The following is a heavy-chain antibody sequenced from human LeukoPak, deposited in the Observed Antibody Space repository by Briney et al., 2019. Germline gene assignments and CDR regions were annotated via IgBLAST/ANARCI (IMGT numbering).Heavy chain of an antibody. D-gene: IGHD3-22*01. CDR3: ASGLGGSGYYSDY. J-gene: IGHJ4*02. Sequence: PSETLSLTCTVSGDSIRSNNYFWGWIRQPPGKGLEWIGYIYYSGSTYYNPSLKSRVTISVDTSKNQFSLKLSSVTAADTAVYYCASGLGGSGYYSDYWGQGTLVTVSS. CDR2: IYYSGST. CDR1: GDSIRSNNYF. V-gene: IGHV4-31*03.